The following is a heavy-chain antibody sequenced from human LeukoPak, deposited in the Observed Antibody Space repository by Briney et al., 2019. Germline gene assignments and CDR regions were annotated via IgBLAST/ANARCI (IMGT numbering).Heavy chain of an antibody. CDR2: IYYGGNT. V-gene: IGHV4-39*07. D-gene: IGHD2-15*01. Sequence: TSETLSLTCTVSGGSISSSSYYWGWIPPPPGKGLEWIGNIYYGGNTYYNPSLKSRVTISVDTSKIQFSLRLSSVSAAVTAVYASARAGYCSGRGCSRSWFDSGCQGTLITVSS. CDR1: GGSISSSSYY. J-gene: IGHJ5*01. CDR3: ARAGYCSGRGCSRSWFDS.